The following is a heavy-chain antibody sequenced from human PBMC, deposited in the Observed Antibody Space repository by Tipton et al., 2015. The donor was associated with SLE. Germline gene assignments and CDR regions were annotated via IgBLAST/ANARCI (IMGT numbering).Heavy chain of an antibody. CDR1: GFTFSGYY. D-gene: IGHD3-10*01. CDR3: ARVASRWYGDEYLQF. Sequence: SLRLSCAASGFTFSGYYMSWVRLAPGKGLEWVSYISGSGSLIYYADSVKGRFTISRDNTKNSLYLQMNSLTAEDTAVYYCARVASRWYGDEYLQFWGQGTLVAVSS. CDR2: ISGSGSLI. J-gene: IGHJ1*01. V-gene: IGHV3-11*01.